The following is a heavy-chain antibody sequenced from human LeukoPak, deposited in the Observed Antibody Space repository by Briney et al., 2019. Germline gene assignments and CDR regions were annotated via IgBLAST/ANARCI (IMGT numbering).Heavy chain of an antibody. Sequence: SETLSLTCTVSGGSISSYYWSWIRQPPGKGLEWIGSIYYSGSTYYNPSLKSRVTISVDTSKNQFSLKLSSVTAADTAVYYCARRFAVPAAMHRYWFDPWGQGTLVTVSS. CDR2: IYYSGST. V-gene: IGHV4-59*05. CDR3: ARRFAVPAAMHRYWFDP. J-gene: IGHJ5*02. CDR1: GGSISSYY. D-gene: IGHD2-2*01.